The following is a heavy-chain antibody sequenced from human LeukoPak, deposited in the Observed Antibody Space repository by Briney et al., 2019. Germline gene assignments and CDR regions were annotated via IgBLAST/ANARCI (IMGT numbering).Heavy chain of an antibody. CDR1: GFTFSSYA. Sequence: GGSLRLSCAASGFTFSSYAMSWVRQAPGKGLEWVSSISGSGVSTYYADSVKSRVTISRDNAKNSLYLQMNSLRAEDTALYYCARDSSLQQLPYYFDYWGQGTLVTVSS. CDR2: ISGSGVST. V-gene: IGHV3-23*01. D-gene: IGHD6-13*01. CDR3: ARDSSLQQLPYYFDY. J-gene: IGHJ4*02.